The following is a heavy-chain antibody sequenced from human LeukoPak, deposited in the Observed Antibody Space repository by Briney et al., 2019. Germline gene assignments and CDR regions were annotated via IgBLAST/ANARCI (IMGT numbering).Heavy chain of an antibody. CDR2: ISSRSSTI. V-gene: IGHV3-48*01. CDR3: ARPSLGELSFHYFDY. D-gene: IGHD3-16*02. Sequence: GGSLRLSCAASGFTFSSYSMNWVRQAPGKGLEWVSYISSRSSTIYYADSVKGRFTISRDNAKNSLYLQMNSLRAEDTAAYYCARPSLGELSFHYFDYWGQGTLVTVSS. CDR1: GFTFSSYS. J-gene: IGHJ4*02.